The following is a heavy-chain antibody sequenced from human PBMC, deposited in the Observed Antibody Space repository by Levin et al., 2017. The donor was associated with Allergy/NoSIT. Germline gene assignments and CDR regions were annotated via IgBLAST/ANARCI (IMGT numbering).Heavy chain of an antibody. CDR2: IYPGDSDT. Sequence: GESLKISCKGSGYSFTSYWIGWVRQMPGKGLEWMGIIYPGDSDTRYSPSFQGQVTISADKSISTAYLQWSSLKASDTAMYYCARAYGYSSGWYGLKRFDPWGQGTLDTVSS. V-gene: IGHV5-51*01. D-gene: IGHD6-19*01. J-gene: IGHJ5*02. CDR3: ARAYGYSSGWYGLKRFDP. CDR1: GYSFTSYW.